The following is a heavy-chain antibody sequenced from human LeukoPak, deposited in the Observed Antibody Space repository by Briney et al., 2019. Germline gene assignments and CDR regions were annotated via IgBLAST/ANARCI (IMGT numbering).Heavy chain of an antibody. CDR2: ISYDGSNK. Sequence: PGRSLRLSCAASGFTFSSYGMHWVRQAPGKGLEWVAVISYDGSNKYYADSVKGRFTISRDNSKNTLYLQMNSLRAEDTAVYYCAKDGGDGYNDWYFDLWGRGTLVTVSS. V-gene: IGHV3-30*18. CDR3: AKDGGDGYNDWYFDL. CDR1: GFTFSSYG. D-gene: IGHD5-24*01. J-gene: IGHJ2*01.